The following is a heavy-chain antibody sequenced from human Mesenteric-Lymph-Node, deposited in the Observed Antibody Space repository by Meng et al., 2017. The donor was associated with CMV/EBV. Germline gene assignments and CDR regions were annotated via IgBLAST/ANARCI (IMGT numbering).Heavy chain of an antibody. CDR1: GGSFSGYY. V-gene: IGHV4-34*01. J-gene: IGHJ4*02. D-gene: IGHD3-9*01. Sequence: VQLHTWGAGLLKPSETLSVTCAVYGGSFSGYYWNWIRQSPEKGLEWIGEINHSGSTTYNPSFTSRIIISVDTSTNQISLNMSSVTAADTAVYYCARGSSYDILTGYFDYWGQGALVTVPS. CDR2: INHSGST. CDR3: ARGSSYDILTGYFDY.